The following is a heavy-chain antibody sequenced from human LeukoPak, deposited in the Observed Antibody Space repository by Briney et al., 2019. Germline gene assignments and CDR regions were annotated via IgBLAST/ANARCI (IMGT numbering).Heavy chain of an antibody. CDR3: ARAATTGTVDY. Sequence: GGSLRLSCAASGFTFRSYAMSWVRQAPGKGLEWVANINQDGSAKYYVDSLKGRFTISRDNIEKSLYLQLNSLTADDTAVYFCARAATTGTVDYWGQGTLVTVSS. CDR2: INQDGSAK. J-gene: IGHJ4*02. D-gene: IGHD1-1*01. V-gene: IGHV3-7*01. CDR1: GFTFRSYA.